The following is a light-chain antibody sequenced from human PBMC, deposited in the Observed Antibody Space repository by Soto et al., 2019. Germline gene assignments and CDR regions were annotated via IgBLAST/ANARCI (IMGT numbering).Light chain of an antibody. CDR2: ATS. V-gene: IGKV3D-20*01. CDR3: QQYGTSPRSIT. Sequence: EIVLTQSPATLSLSPGERATLSCGASQSVRSSHLAWYQQKPGLAPRLLIYATSSRATGIPDRFSGGGSGTDFTLTISRLEPEDFAVYYCQQYGTSPRSITFGQGTRLEIK. J-gene: IGKJ5*01. CDR1: QSVRSSH.